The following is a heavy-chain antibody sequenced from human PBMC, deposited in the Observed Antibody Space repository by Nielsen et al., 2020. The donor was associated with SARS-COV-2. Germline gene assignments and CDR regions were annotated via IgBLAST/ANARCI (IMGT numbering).Heavy chain of an antibody. D-gene: IGHD6-13*01. CDR3: ARVGSSRLDGY. Sequence: GESLKISCAASAFTFSSHSMNWVRQPPGKGLEWVSYISSSGTTIYYADSVRGRFSISRDNAKNSLYLQMNSLRDEDTGVYYCARVGSSRLDGYWGRGTLVTVSS. CDR1: AFTFSSHS. CDR2: ISSSGTTI. J-gene: IGHJ4*02. V-gene: IGHV3-48*02.